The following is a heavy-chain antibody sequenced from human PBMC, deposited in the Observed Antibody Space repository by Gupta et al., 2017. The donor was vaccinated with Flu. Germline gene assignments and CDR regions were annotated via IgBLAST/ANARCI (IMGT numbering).Heavy chain of an antibody. J-gene: IGHJ5*02. CDR3: ARGDSIDYWGDL. D-gene: IGHD3-22*01. CDR2: ISQSSTHI. V-gene: IGHV3-21*01. Sequence: EEQMVVSGGDLVKPGGSLRLSCAASGFTFSIYSMTWVRQAPGKGLEWVSAISQSSTHIYYADSVKGRFTVSRDNAGNSLYLQMNSLRAEDTAVYYCARGDSIDYWGDLWGQGTLVTVSS. CDR1: GFTFSIYS.